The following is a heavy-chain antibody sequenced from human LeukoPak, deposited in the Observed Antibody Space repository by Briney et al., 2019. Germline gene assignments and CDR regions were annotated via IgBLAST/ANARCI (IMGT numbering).Heavy chain of an antibody. Sequence: SQTLSLTFAISGDIVSSNSAACNWIRHSPSRGLEWLGRTYYRSKWYNDYAVSVKSRITINPDTSKNQFSLQLNSVTPEDTAVYYCARDTQITIFGVAPYYYGMDVWGQGTTVTVSS. CDR1: GDIVSSNSAA. CDR3: ARDTQITIFGVAPYYYGMDV. D-gene: IGHD3-3*01. CDR2: TYYRSKWYN. J-gene: IGHJ6*02. V-gene: IGHV6-1*01.